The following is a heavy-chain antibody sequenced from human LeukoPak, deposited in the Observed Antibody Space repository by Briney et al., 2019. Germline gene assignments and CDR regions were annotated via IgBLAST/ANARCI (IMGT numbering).Heavy chain of an antibody. CDR1: GFTFSTYS. CDR3: AKWDSSEFWSGYTYYFDY. Sequence: GGSLRLSXAASGFTFSTYSMNWVRQAPGKGLEWVSSISSSSSYIYYADSVKGRFTISRDNAKNSLYLQMNSLRAEDTAVYYCAKWDSSEFWSGYTYYFDYWGQGTLVTVSS. J-gene: IGHJ4*02. V-gene: IGHV3-21*01. CDR2: ISSSSSYI. D-gene: IGHD3-3*01.